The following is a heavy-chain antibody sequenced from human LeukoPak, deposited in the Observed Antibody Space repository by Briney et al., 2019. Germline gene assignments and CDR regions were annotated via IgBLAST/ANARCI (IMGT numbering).Heavy chain of an antibody. CDR3: ARDSGSGWYNWFDP. CDR1: GYTFIDHG. D-gene: IGHD6-19*01. V-gene: IGHV1-18*01. J-gene: IGHJ5*02. Sequence: GASVKVSCKASGYTFIDHGISWVRQAPGQGLEWMGLISAYNGNTNYAQTLQGRLTMTTDTSTRTAYMELRSLRSDDTAVYYCARDSGSGWYNWFDPWGQGTLVTGSS. CDR2: ISAYNGNT.